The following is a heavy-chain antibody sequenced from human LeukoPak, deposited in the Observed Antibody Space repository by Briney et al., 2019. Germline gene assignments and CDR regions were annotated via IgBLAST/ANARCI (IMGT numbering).Heavy chain of an antibody. CDR2: IYISGST. Sequence: SETLSLTCTVSGGSISSYYWSWIRQPAGKGLEWIGRIYISGSTNYNPSFKSRVTMSVDTSKNQFSLKLSSVTAADTAVYYCARDLYYDILTGYRLGVYYYYMDVWGKGTTVTISS. V-gene: IGHV4-4*07. J-gene: IGHJ6*03. CDR1: GGSISSYY. CDR3: ARDLYYDILTGYRLGVYYYYMDV. D-gene: IGHD3-9*01.